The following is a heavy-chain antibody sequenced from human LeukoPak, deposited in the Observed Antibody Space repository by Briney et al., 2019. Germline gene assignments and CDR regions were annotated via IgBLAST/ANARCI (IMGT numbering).Heavy chain of an antibody. CDR1: GYSISSGYY. V-gene: IGHV4-38-2*01. D-gene: IGHD6-13*01. Sequence: SETLSLTCGVSGYSISSGYYWGWIRQPPGKGLEWIGSIYYTGSTYYNPSLKSRVTISVDTSKSEFSLMVHSVTAADTAMHYCARRGITYSTSFFDSWGQGTLVTVAS. CDR2: IYYTGST. CDR3: ARRGITYSTSFFDS. J-gene: IGHJ4*02.